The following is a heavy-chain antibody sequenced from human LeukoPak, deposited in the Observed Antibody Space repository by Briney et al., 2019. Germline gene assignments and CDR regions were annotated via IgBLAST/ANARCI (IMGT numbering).Heavy chain of an antibody. CDR3: ARTVHVNGYCSSTSCYEGSGVDY. CDR1: GYTFTSYG. CDR2: ISAYNGNT. Sequence: ASVKVSCKASGYTFTSYGISWVRQAPGQGLEWMGWISAYNGNTNYAQKLQGRVTMTTDTSTSTAYMELRSLRSDDTAVYYCARTVHVNGYCSSTSCYEGSGVDYWGQGTLVTVSS. V-gene: IGHV1-18*01. D-gene: IGHD2-2*01. J-gene: IGHJ4*02.